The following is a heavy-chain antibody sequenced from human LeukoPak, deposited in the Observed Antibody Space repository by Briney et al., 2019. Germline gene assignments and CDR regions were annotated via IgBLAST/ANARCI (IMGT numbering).Heavy chain of an antibody. D-gene: IGHD5-18*01. J-gene: IGHJ4*02. Sequence: GGSLRLSCAASGFTFSNYAMSWARQAPGKGLEWVSAISVSGGSTYYADSVKGRFTISRDNSKSTLYLQMNSLRAEDTAVYYCTKGTIWLPFDYWGQGTLVTVSS. CDR1: GFTFSNYA. CDR2: ISVSGGST. CDR3: TKGTIWLPFDY. V-gene: IGHV3-23*01.